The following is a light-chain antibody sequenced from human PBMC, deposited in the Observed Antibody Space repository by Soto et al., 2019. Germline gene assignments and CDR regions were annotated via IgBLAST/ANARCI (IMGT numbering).Light chain of an antibody. J-gene: IGLJ1*01. CDR2: NNN. CDR3: SAWYDRASGYV. V-gene: IGLV1-47*02. CDR1: SSNIGSSY. Sequence: VLAQPPSTSGTPGQRVTISCSGSSSNIGSSYAFWFQHLPGTAPKLLMYNNNQRPSGVPDRVSASKSGTSASLAISGLRSEDEADYYCSAWYDRASGYVFGTGSNVAVL.